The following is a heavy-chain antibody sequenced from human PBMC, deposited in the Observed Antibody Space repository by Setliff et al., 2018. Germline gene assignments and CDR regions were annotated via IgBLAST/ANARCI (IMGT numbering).Heavy chain of an antibody. CDR3: ARTCSGSGCYAGLES. Sequence: QPGGSLRLSCAASGFTFSSYWMHWVRQAPGQGLVWVSRINSDGSSTNYADSVKGRFTISRDNAKNTLYLQMNSLRAEDTAVYYCARTCSGSGCYAGLESWGQGTPVTVSS. CDR2: INSDGSST. CDR1: GFTFSSYW. D-gene: IGHD2-15*01. V-gene: IGHV3-74*01. J-gene: IGHJ4*02.